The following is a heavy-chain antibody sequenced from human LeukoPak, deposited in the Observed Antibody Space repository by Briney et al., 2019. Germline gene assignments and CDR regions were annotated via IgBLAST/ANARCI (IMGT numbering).Heavy chain of an antibody. V-gene: IGHV1-69-2*01. D-gene: IGHD2-2*01. CDR3: ATNPRYCSSTSCYLP. J-gene: IGHJ5*02. CDR2: VDPEDGET. Sequence: ATVKISCKVSGYTFTDYYMQWVQQAPGKGLEWMGLVDPEDGETIYAEKFQGRVTITADTSTDTAYMELSNRRSEDTAVYYCATNPRYCSSTSCYLPWGQRTLVTVSS. CDR1: GYTFTDYY.